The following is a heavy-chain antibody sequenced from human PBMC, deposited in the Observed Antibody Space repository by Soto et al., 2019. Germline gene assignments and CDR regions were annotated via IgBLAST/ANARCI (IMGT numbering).Heavy chain of an antibody. J-gene: IGHJ3*02. CDR3: ARDLPGDSRAFDI. Sequence: QVQLQESGPGLVKPSQTLSLTCTVSGASISRGAYYWSWIRQHPGKGLEWIGYIYYSGSAYYNPSLRSRVTTSVDTSKNQFSLKLSSVTAADTAVYYCARDLPGDSRAFDIWGQGTMVIVSS. CDR1: GASISRGAYY. V-gene: IGHV4-31*03. D-gene: IGHD3-3*01. CDR2: IYYSGSA.